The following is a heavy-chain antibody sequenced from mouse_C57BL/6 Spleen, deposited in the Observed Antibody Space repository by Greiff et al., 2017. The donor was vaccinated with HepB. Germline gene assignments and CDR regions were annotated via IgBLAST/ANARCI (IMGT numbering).Heavy chain of an antibody. J-gene: IGHJ4*01. CDR2: INPNNGGT. CDR1: GYTFTDYN. CDR3: ARWRYYGSSYLYYAMDY. Sequence: EVQLVESGPELVKPGASVKIPCKASGYTFTDYNMDWVKQSHGKSLEWIGDINPNNGGTIYNQKFKGKATLTVDKSSSTAYMELRSLTSEDTAVYYCARWRYYGSSYLYYAMDYWGQGTSVTVSS. V-gene: IGHV1-18*01. D-gene: IGHD1-1*01.